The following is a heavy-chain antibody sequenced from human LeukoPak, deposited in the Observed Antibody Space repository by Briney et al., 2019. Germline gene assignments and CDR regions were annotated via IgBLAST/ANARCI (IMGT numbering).Heavy chain of an antibody. CDR1: GGYISNGDYY. J-gene: IGHJ5*01. D-gene: IGHD2-8*01. Sequence: SETLSLTCTVSGGYISNGDYYWNWIRPPQGKGLEWIGYIYYSGSTYYNPSLRSRVSISIDTSKNLFSLKLSSVTAADTAVYYCARVRGYCTSYSCKESYLNWFDSWGQGTLVTVSS. CDR3: ARVRGYCTSYSCKESYLNWFDS. V-gene: IGHV4-30-4*08. CDR2: IYYSGST.